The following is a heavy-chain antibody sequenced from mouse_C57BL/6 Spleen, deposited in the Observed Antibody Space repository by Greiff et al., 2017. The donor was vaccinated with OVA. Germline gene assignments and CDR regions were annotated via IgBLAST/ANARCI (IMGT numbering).Heavy chain of an antibody. J-gene: IGHJ2*01. Sequence: EVKLMESGGGLVKPGGSLKLSCAASGFTFSDYGMHWVRQAPEKGLEWVAYISSGSSTIYYADTVKGRFTISRDNAKNTLFLQMTSLRSEDTAMYYWARGTDDDGSSPWFDYWGQGTTLTVSS. V-gene: IGHV5-17*01. CDR3: ARGTDDDGSSPWFDY. CDR1: GFTFSDYG. CDR2: ISSGSSTI. D-gene: IGHD1-1*01.